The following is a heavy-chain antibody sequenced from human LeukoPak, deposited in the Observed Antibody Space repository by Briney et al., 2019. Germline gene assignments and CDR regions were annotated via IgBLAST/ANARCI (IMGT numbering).Heavy chain of an antibody. CDR3: ARAARGSGSYSRYYYGMDV. CDR2: IIPILGIA. J-gene: IGHJ6*02. CDR1: GGTFSRYA. Sequence: SVKVPCKASGGTFSRYAISWVRQAPGQGLEWMGRIIPILGIANYAQKFQGRVTITADKSTSTAYMELSSLRSEDTAVYYCARAARGSGSYSRYYYGMDVWGQGTTVTVSS. V-gene: IGHV1-69*04. D-gene: IGHD1-26*01.